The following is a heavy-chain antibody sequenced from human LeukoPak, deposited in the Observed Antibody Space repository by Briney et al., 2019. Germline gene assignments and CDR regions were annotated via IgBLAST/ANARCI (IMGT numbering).Heavy chain of an antibody. CDR3: ARGPYGSGSYSWFDP. Sequence: GGSLRLSCAASGFTFSSYGMHWVRQAPGKGLEWVAVIWYDGSNKYYADSVKGRFTISRDNSKNTLYLQMNSLRAEDTAAYYCARGPYGSGSYSWFDPWGQGTLVTVSS. CDR1: GFTFSSYG. V-gene: IGHV3-33*01. J-gene: IGHJ5*02. CDR2: IWYDGSNK. D-gene: IGHD3-10*01.